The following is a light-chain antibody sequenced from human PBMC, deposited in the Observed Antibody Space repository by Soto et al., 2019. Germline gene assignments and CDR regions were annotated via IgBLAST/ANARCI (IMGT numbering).Light chain of an antibody. CDR3: QQSYSTPQ. J-gene: IGKJ1*01. CDR2: AAS. V-gene: IGKV1-39*01. Sequence: DIQMTQSPSSLSASVGDRVTITCRASQSINSYLNWYQQKPGKAPKLLIYAASSLQSGVPSRFSGSGSGTDFTLTINSLQPEDFATYYCQQSYSTPQFGQGTKVEIK. CDR1: QSINSY.